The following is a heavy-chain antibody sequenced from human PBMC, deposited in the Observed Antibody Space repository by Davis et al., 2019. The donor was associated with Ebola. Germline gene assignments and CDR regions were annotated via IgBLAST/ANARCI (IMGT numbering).Heavy chain of an antibody. D-gene: IGHD1-26*01. CDR3: VRVYSGSYDP. CDR2: IKQGGDER. V-gene: IGHV3-7*01. Sequence: GESLKISCAASGFTFSSYWMSWVRQALGKGLEWVANIKQGGDERYYVDSVKGRFIISRDDAKNSLYLQMNSLRAEDTAVYYCVRVYSGSYDPWGQGTLVTVSS. CDR1: GFTFSSYW. J-gene: IGHJ5*02.